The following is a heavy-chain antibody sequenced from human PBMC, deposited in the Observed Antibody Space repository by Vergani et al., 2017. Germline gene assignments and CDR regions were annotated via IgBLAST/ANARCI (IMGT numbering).Heavy chain of an antibody. CDR3: ARVSATVTTNYYYYGMDV. CDR1: GDSLRGHY. J-gene: IGHJ6*02. D-gene: IGHD4-17*01. CDR2: IYYSGST. V-gene: IGHV4-59*11. Sequence: QVQLRQWGAGLVKPSETLSLTCGIYGDSLRGHYWSWIRQPPGKGLEWIGYIYYSGSTNYNPSLKSRVTISVDTSKNQFSLKLSSVTAADTAVYYCARVSATVTTNYYYYGMDVWGQGTTVTVSS.